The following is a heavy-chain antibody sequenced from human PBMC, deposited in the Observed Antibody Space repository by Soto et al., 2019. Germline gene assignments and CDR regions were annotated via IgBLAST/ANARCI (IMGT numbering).Heavy chain of an antibody. CDR3: ARCSGSYYSHYFDY. Sequence: SGPTLVNPTETLTLTCTVSGFSLSNARMGVSWIRQPPGKALEWLAHIFSNDEKSYSTSLKSRLTISKDTSKSQVVLTMTNMDPVDTATYYCARCSGSYYSHYFDYWGQGTLVPVSS. V-gene: IGHV2-26*01. J-gene: IGHJ4*02. CDR2: IFSNDEK. CDR1: GFSLSNARMG. D-gene: IGHD3-10*02.